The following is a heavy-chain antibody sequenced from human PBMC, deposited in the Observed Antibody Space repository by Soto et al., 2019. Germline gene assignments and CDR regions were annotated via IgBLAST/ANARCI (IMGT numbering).Heavy chain of an antibody. CDR1: GYTFPGNY. Sequence: ASVKVSCKASGYTFPGNYMHWVRQAPGQGLEWMALINPTSGGTNYAQKFQGRVTMTWDTSISTAYMELSRLRSDDTAIYYCARGYCSSSGCSHYFDYWGQGTLVTVYS. J-gene: IGHJ4*02. V-gene: IGHV1-2*02. CDR2: INPTSGGT. CDR3: ARGYCSSSGCSHYFDY. D-gene: IGHD2-2*01.